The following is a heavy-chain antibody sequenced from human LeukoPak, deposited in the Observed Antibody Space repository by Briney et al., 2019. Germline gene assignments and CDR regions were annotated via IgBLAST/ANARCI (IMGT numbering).Heavy chain of an antibody. CDR3: ARGGGIYDYVWGSYRYAFDY. Sequence: SETLSLTCAVSGGSISSYYWSWIRQPPGKGLEWIGYIYYSGSTNYNPSLKSRVTISVDTSKNQFSLKLSSVTAADTAVYYCARGGGIYDYVWGSYRYAFDYWGQGTLVTVSS. D-gene: IGHD3-16*02. J-gene: IGHJ4*02. CDR1: GGSISSYY. V-gene: IGHV4-59*01. CDR2: IYYSGST.